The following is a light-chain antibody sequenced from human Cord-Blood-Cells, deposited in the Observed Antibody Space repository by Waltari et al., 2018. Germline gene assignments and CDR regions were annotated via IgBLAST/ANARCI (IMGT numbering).Light chain of an antibody. J-gene: IGLJ2*01. CDR1: KLGDKY. Sequence: SYELTQPPSVSVSPGQTASITCSGDKLGDKYACWYQQKPGQSPVLVIYQDSKRPSGIPERFSGSNSGNTATLTISGTPAMDEADYYCQAWDSSTDNVVFGGGTKLTVL. V-gene: IGLV3-1*01. CDR2: QDS. CDR3: QAWDSSTDNVV.